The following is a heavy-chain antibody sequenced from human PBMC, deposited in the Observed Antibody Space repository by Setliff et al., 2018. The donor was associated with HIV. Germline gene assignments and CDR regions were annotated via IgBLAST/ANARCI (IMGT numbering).Heavy chain of an antibody. Sequence: SETLSLTCAVSGGSISSNYWWSGVRQPPGKGLEWIGEMYHSGSTNSKPSLKSRVTISVDKSKNQFSLKLSSVTAADTAVYYCARDAPNVYANGWFDPWGQGTLVTVSS. J-gene: IGHJ5*02. V-gene: IGHV4-4*02. CDR3: ARDAPNVYANGWFDP. CDR2: MYHSGST. CDR1: GGSISSNYW. D-gene: IGHD2-8*01.